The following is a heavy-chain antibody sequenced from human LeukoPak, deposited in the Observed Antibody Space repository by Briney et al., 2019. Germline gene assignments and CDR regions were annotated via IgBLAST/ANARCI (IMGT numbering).Heavy chain of an antibody. J-gene: IGHJ4*02. CDR3: ARTTVYYYDSSGYPVLGNFDY. CDR1: GGSISSSSYY. D-gene: IGHD3-22*01. V-gene: IGHV4-39*01. CDR2: IYYGGST. Sequence: PSETLSLTCTVSGGSISSSSYYWGWIRQPPGKGLEWIVSIYYGGSTYYNPSLKSRVTISVDTSKNQFSLELSSVTAADTAVYYCARTTVYYYDSSGYPVLGNFDYWGQGTLVTVSS.